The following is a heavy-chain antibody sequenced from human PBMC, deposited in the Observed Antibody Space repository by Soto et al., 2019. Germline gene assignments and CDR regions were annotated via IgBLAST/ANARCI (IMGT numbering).Heavy chain of an antibody. CDR1: GGTFRSYA. J-gene: IGHJ6*02. Sequence: SVKVSCKASGGTFRSYAISWVRQAPGQGLEWMGGIIPIFGTANYAQKFQGRVTITADESTGTAYMELSSLRSEDTAVYYCAKDLYYDFWSGYCQLPDGMDAWGRGTTVTVAS. CDR3: AKDLYYDFWSGYCQLPDGMDA. CDR2: IIPIFGTA. D-gene: IGHD3-3*01. V-gene: IGHV1-69*13.